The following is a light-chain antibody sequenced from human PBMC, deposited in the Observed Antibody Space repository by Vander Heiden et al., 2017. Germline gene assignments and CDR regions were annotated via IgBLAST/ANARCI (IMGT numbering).Light chain of an antibody. CDR2: DDR. Sequence: YVLTQPPSVSVAPGQTAKITCGGDDIGSRSVHWYQQRPGQAPVLVIYDDRDRPSGIPGRFSGYNSGNTASLTISRVEAGDEAAYYCEVWDSGSDHWLFGGGTKLTVL. CDR1: DIGSRS. J-gene: IGLJ3*02. V-gene: IGLV3-21*02. CDR3: EVWDSGSDHWL.